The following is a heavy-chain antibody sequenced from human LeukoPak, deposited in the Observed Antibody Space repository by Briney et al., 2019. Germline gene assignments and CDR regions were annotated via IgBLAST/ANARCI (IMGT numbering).Heavy chain of an antibody. CDR3: VRSLAY. J-gene: IGHJ4*02. CDR1: GFPFSSYA. CDR2: IAGSVGFT. V-gene: IGHV3-23*01. Sequence: PGGSLRLSCAASGFPFSSYAMNWVRQAPGKGLEWVSVIAGSVGFTQYADSVKGRFTISRDNSKNTVYLQMNRRSVEDTALYYCVRSLAYGGQGPLGTVSS.